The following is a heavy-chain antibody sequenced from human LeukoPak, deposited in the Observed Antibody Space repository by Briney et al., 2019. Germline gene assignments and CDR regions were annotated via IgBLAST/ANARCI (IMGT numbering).Heavy chain of an antibody. D-gene: IGHD6-6*01. V-gene: IGHV1-2*02. J-gene: IGHJ5*02. CDR3: ARGNVGWQLVTTEDWFDP. CDR2: INPNSGGT. Sequence: ASVTVSCKASGYTFTGYYMHWVRQAPGQGLEWMGWINPNSGGTNYAQKFQGRVTMTRDTSISTAYMELSRLRSDDTAVYYCARGNVGWQLVTTEDWFDPWGQGTLVTVSS. CDR1: GYTFTGYY.